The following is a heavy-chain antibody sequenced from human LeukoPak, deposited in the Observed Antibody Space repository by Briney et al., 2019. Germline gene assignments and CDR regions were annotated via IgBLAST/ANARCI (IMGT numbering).Heavy chain of an antibody. CDR3: ARRGIWIQWKFEY. J-gene: IGHJ1*01. Sequence: KPSETLSLTCAVEGGTFNDYYWSWVRQSPEKGLEWIAEINQGGSTIYNPSLKNRVTMSIDTTRKHISLQLASLTAADTAVYFCARRGIWIQWKFEYWGQGVLVTVSS. CDR2: INQGGST. CDR1: GGTFNDYY. D-gene: IGHD5-12*01. V-gene: IGHV4-34*08.